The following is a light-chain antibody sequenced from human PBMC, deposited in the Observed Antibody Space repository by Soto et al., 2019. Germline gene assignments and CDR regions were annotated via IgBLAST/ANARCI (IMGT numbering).Light chain of an antibody. Sequence: DIQMTQSPSSLSASVGDRVTITCRASQSISSYLNWYQQKPGKAPKLLIYAASSLQSGVPSRFSGSGSGTDFTLTISSLQPEDFATYYCQQSHSTPPWTFGQGTKV. CDR2: AAS. CDR1: QSISSY. J-gene: IGKJ1*01. CDR3: QQSHSTPPWT. V-gene: IGKV1-39*01.